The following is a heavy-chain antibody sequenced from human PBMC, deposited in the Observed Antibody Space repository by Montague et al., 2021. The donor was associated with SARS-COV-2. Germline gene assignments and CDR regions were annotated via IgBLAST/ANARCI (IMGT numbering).Heavy chain of an antibody. CDR2: INSDGSST. CDR1: GFNFSSYW. V-gene: IGHV3-74*01. D-gene: IGHD3-3*01. CDR3: ARVYYDFWSGSTANWYYGMDV. Sequence: SRRISCDASGFNFSSYWMHWVRQAPGKGLVWVSRINSDGSSTSYADSAKGRFTISRDNAKNTLYLQMNSLRAEDTAVYYCARVYYDFWSGSTANWYYGMDVWGQGTTVTVSS. J-gene: IGHJ6*02.